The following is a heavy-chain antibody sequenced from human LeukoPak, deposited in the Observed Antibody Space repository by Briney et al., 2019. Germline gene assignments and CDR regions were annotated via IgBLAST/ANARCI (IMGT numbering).Heavy chain of an antibody. V-gene: IGHV4-59*11. D-gene: IGHD5-18*01. Sequence: PSETLSLTCTVSGGSFTSHYWGWIRQSPGKGLEWIAYMFDSVTSKDNMSDSVTSKDNPSLKSRLTLSADTSKNQFSLRLSYVTAADTAVYYCATIKRGYPFGYFDFWGQGILVTVSS. J-gene: IGHJ4*02. CDR2: MSDSVTS. CDR1: GGSFTSHY. CDR3: ATIKRGYPFGYFDF.